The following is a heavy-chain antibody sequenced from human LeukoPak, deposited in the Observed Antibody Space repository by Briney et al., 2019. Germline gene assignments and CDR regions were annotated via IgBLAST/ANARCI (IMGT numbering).Heavy chain of an antibody. Sequence: QSGGSLRLSCAASGFTFSSYAMSWVRQAPGKGLEWVSAISGSGGSTYYADSVKGRFTVSRDNSKNTLYLQMNSLRAEATAVYSCAQDSSFHYWGQGTLVTVSS. CDR2: ISGSGGST. V-gene: IGHV3-23*01. J-gene: IGHJ4*02. CDR3: AQDSSFHY. CDR1: GFTFSSYA.